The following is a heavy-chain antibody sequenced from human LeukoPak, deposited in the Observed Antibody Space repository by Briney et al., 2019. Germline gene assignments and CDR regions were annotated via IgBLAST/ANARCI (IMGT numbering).Heavy chain of an antibody. D-gene: IGHD3-3*01. CDR2: IYYSGST. J-gene: IGHJ6*02. V-gene: IGHV4-31*03. CDR1: GGSISSGGYY. CDR3: ARGTPRGYDFWSGYYRIPYYYYGMDV. Sequence: SETLSLTCTVSGGSISSGGYYWSWIRQHPGKGLEWIGYIYYSGSTYYNPSLKSRVTISVDTSKNQFSLKLSSVTAADTAVYYCARGTPRGYDFWSGYYRIPYYYYGMDVWGQGTTVTVSS.